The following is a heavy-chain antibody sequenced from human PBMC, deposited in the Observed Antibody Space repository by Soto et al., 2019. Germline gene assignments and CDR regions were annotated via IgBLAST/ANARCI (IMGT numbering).Heavy chain of an antibody. D-gene: IGHD6-25*01. CDR3: GSVRPSGYVLS. V-gene: IGHV4-59*01. Sequence: PETRSLTCTVSGGSPSSYYSTWIRQSPGKGLEWIGYVYFSGNTNYNPSLQSRVTISIDTSKNQFSLRLASVTAADTAFYYCGSVRPSGYVLSWGQGTLLTGS. CDR1: GGSPSSYY. CDR2: VYFSGNT. J-gene: IGHJ5*02.